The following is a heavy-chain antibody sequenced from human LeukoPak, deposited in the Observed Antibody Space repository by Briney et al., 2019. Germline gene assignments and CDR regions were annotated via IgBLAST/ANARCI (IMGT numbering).Heavy chain of an antibody. CDR3: ASRGYYYDSSGYYSAYYFDY. J-gene: IGHJ4*02. D-gene: IGHD3-22*01. CDR1: GGSISGYY. V-gene: IGHV4-59*05. Sequence: PSETLSLTCTVSGGSISGYYWSWIRQPPGKGLEWIGSIYYSGSTYYNPSLKSRVTISVDTSKNQFSLKLSSVTAADTAVYYCASRGYYYDSSGYYSAYYFDYWGQGTLVTVSS. CDR2: IYYSGST.